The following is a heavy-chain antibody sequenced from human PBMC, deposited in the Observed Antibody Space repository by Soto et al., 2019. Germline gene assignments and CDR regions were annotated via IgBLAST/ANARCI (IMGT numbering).Heavy chain of an antibody. CDR1: GYTFTSYG. J-gene: IGHJ1*01. V-gene: IGHV1-18*04. D-gene: IGHD3-9*01. CDR2: ISAYNGNT. CDR3: ARDSKFYDILTGYLPAEYFQH. Sequence: QVQLVQSGAEVKKPGASVKVSCKASGYTFTSYGISWVRQAPGQGLEWRGWISAYNGNTNYAQKLQGRVTMTTDTSTSTAYMELRSLRSDDTAVYYCARDSKFYDILTGYLPAEYFQHCGQGTLVTVSS.